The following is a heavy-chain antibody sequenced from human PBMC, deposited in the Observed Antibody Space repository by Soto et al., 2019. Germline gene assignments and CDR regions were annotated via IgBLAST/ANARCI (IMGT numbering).Heavy chain of an antibody. CDR2: ISGSGGST. Sequence: GGSLRLSCAASGFTFSSYAMSWVRQAPGKGLEWVSAISGSGGSTYYADSVKGRFTISRDNSKNTLYLQMNSLGAEDRAVYYCAKVHPPRNWFDPWGQGTLVTVSS. CDR3: AKVHPPRNWFDP. V-gene: IGHV3-23*01. CDR1: GFTFSSYA. J-gene: IGHJ5*02.